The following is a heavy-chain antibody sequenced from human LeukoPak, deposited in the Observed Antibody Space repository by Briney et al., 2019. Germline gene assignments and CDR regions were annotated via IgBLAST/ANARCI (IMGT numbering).Heavy chain of an antibody. Sequence: NASETLSLTCTVSRGSVSSGSYYWSWIRQPPGKGLEWIGYIYYSGSANYNPSLKSPVTISVDTSKNQFSLKLSSVTAADTAVYYCARAPVSSGWYYFDYWGQGTLVTVSS. CDR2: IYYSGSA. D-gene: IGHD6-19*01. J-gene: IGHJ4*02. CDR1: RGSVSSGSYY. CDR3: ARAPVSSGWYYFDY. V-gene: IGHV4-61*01.